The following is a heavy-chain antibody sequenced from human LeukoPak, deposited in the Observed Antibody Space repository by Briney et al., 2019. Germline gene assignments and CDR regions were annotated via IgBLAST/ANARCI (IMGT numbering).Heavy chain of an antibody. J-gene: IGHJ4*02. V-gene: IGHV3-21*01. CDR2: ISSSSSYI. CDR1: GFTFSSYS. D-gene: IGHD4-17*01. CDR3: ARDPYGDYVGYFDY. Sequence: GGSLRLSCAASGFTFSSYSMNWVRQAPGKGLEWVSSISSSSSYIYYADSVKGRITISRDNAKNSLYLQMNSLRAEDTAVYYCARDPYGDYVGYFDYWGQGTLVTVSS.